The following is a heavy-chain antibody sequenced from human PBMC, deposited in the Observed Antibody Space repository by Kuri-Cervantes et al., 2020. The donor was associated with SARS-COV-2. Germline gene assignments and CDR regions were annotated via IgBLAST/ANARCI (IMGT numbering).Heavy chain of an antibody. D-gene: IGHD3-10*02. CDR1: GGSITSGEHY. CDR3: ARDVRGYDGVEV. J-gene: IGHJ6*01. V-gene: IGHV4-31*03. CDR2: VYHSGNT. Sequence: SETLSLTCTVSGGSITSGEHYWTWIRQHPEKGLEWIGYVYHSGNTYYHPSLKSRLTISIDTSQNQFSLRMSSVTAADTAIYYCARDVRGYDGVEVWGPGTTVTVSS.